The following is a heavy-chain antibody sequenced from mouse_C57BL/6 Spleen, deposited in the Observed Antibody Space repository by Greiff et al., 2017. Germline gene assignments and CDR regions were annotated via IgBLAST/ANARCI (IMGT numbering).Heavy chain of an antibody. CDR1: GYTFTSYW. CDR2: IYPSDSET. J-gene: IGHJ3*01. V-gene: IGHV1-61*01. Sequence: QVQLQQPGAELVRPGSSVKLSCKASGYTFTSYWMDWVKQRPGQGLEWIGNIYPSDSETHYNQKFKDKATLTVDKSSSTAYMQLSSLTSEDSAVYYCARSVAEAWFAYWGQGTLVTVSA. CDR3: ARSVAEAWFAY.